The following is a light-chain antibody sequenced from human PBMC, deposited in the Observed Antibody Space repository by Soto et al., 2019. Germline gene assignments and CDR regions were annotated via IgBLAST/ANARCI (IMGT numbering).Light chain of an antibody. Sequence: MHLTQSPSSLSASVGDRVTITCRASQDIRTYLAWYQQSPGRAPKLLIYLASNLHTGVPSRFSGSGSGTEFTLPISGLQPEDFATYYCQQLDSDPPWMFGQGTRVEIK. CDR2: LAS. V-gene: IGKV1-9*01. CDR3: QQLDSDPPWM. J-gene: IGKJ1*01. CDR1: QDIRTY.